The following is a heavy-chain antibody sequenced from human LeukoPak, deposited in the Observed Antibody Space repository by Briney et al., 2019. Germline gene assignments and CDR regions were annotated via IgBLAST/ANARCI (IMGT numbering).Heavy chain of an antibody. Sequence: MPSESLSLACVLSGPSISSSDYYWDWLPPPPGKGLDWIRTVHYSVSTYYNPCPMLRLPISVDSPHNSISRKATCLTAPDTVLYYCARHGTWEPFDYWSQGSLVTVSS. V-gene: IGHV4-39*01. D-gene: IGHD1-26*01. J-gene: IGHJ4*02. CDR1: GPSISSSDYY. CDR3: ARHGTWEPFDY. CDR2: VHYSVST.